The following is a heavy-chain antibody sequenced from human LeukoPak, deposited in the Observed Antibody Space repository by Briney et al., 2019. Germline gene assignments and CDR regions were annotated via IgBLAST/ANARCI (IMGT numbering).Heavy chain of an antibody. J-gene: IGHJ3*02. CDR2: IYSGGNT. CDR1: GFTVTINY. V-gene: IGHV3-66*01. CDR3: ARDQMIGTFDI. D-gene: IGHD3-16*01. Sequence: GGSLRLSCAASGFTVTINYMSWVRQAPGKGLEWVSVIYSGGNTYYADSVKGRFTISRDNSKNTLYLQMNSLRAEDTAVYYCARDQMIGTFDIWGQGTMVTVSS.